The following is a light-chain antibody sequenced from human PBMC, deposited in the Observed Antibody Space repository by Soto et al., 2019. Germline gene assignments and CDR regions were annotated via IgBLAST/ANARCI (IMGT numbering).Light chain of an antibody. CDR3: AARDDSLSGVV. CDR2: RNN. V-gene: IGLV1-47*01. J-gene: IGLJ3*02. Sequence: QSVLTQPPSVSGTPGQRVTISCSGSSSNIGSNYVYWYQQLPGTAPKLLIYRNNERPSGVPDRFSGSKSGASASLAISGRRSEDEDDYYCAARDDSLSGVVFGGGTKLTVL. CDR1: SSNIGSNY.